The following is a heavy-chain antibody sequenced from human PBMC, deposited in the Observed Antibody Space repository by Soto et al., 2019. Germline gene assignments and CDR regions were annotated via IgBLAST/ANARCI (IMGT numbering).Heavy chain of an antibody. CDR1: GFSLSTTSTTEVG. CDR2: IFWNDDK. J-gene: IGHJ1*01. Sequence: SGPTLVNPTQTLTLTCTFSGFSLSTTSTTEVGVGWIRQPPGKALEWLALIFWNDDKRYSSTLKSRLTITKDTSKNQVVLTMTDVDPGDTATYFCAHGRVTVTRAFQNWGPGTLVTVSS. V-gene: IGHV2-5*01. CDR3: AHGRVTVTRAFQN. D-gene: IGHD4-17*01.